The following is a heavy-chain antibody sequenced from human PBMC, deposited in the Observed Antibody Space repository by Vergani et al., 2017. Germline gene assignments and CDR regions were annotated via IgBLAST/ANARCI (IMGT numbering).Heavy chain of an antibody. J-gene: IGHJ4*02. Sequence: QVQLQESGPGLVKPSETLSLTCTVSGGSISSYYCRWVRQPPGKGLEWIGYIYYSGSTNYNPSLKSRVTITVATSTNQCTLKLSSVPAADTAVYYCARDTGMGFDYWGQGTLVTVSS. CDR2: IYYSGST. V-gene: IGHV4-59*01. D-gene: IGHD3-10*01. CDR3: ARDTGMGFDY. CDR1: GGSISSYY.